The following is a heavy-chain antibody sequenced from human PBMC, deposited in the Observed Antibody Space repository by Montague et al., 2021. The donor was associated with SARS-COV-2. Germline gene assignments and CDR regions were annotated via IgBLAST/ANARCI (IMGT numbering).Heavy chain of an antibody. Sequence: SLRLSCAASDFSLDISWMSWVRQAPGKGLEWVATIMADGSQKYYVDSVKGRFTISRDKAYKSVYLQMNSLRAEDTAVYYCAREKTVRGIYYFGMDVWGQGTTVTVSS. D-gene: IGHD4-11*01. CDR3: AREKTVRGIYYFGMDV. CDR2: IMADGSQK. CDR1: DFSLDISW. J-gene: IGHJ6*02. V-gene: IGHV3-7*03.